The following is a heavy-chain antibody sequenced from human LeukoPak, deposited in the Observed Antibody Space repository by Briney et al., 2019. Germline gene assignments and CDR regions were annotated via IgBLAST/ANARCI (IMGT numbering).Heavy chain of an antibody. V-gene: IGHV3-9*01. J-gene: IGHJ4*02. CDR1: GFTFDDYA. CDR2: ISWNSGSV. CDR3: AKDIRGMGQWLGFDY. Sequence: PGGSLRLSCAASGFTFDDYAMHWVRQAPGKGLEWVSGISWNSGSVGYADSVKGRLTISRDNAKNSLYLQMNSLRAEDTALYYCAKDIRGMGQWLGFDYWGQGTLVTVSS. D-gene: IGHD6-19*01.